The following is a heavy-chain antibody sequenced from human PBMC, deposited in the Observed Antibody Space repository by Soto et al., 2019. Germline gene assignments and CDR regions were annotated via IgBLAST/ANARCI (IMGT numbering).Heavy chain of an antibody. J-gene: IGHJ5*02. CDR3: ASPKIAFYNWFDP. Sequence: SETLSLTCTVYGASISSGDYYWSWIRQPPGKGLEWIGYIYYSGSTYYNPSLKSRVTISIDTSKNQFSLKLRSVTAADTAVYYCASPKIAFYNWFDPWGQGTLVTVS. V-gene: IGHV4-30-4*01. CDR2: IYYSGST. D-gene: IGHD3-3*02. CDR1: GASISSGDYY.